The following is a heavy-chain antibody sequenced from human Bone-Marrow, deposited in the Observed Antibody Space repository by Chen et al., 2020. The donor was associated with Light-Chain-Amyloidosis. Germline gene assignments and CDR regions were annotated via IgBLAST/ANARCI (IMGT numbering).Heavy chain of an antibody. Sequence: EVQLVESGGGLVQPGGSLRLSCAASGFTFSSYEMNWVRQAPGKGLEWVSYISSSGSTIYYADSVMGRFTISRDNAKNSLYLQMNSLRAEDTAVYYCATTKGRWLPSYWGQGTLVTVSS. J-gene: IGHJ4*02. V-gene: IGHV3-48*03. CDR1: GFTFSSYE. CDR3: ATTKGRWLPSY. CDR2: ISSSGSTI. D-gene: IGHD5-12*01.